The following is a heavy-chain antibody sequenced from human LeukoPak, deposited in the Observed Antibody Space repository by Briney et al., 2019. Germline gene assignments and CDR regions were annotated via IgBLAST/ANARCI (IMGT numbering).Heavy chain of an antibody. CDR1: GYTFTGYY. Sequence: ASAKVSCKASGYTFTGYYMHWVRQAPGQGLEWMGWINPNSGGTNYAQKFQGRVTMTRDTSISTAYMELSRLRSDDTAVYYCAREEVYYDSSVYAFDIWGQGTMVTVSS. V-gene: IGHV1-2*02. CDR3: AREEVYYDSSVYAFDI. CDR2: INPNSGGT. J-gene: IGHJ3*02. D-gene: IGHD3-22*01.